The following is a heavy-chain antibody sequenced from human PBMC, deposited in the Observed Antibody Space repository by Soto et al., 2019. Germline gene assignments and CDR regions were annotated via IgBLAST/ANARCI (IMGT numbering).Heavy chain of an antibody. V-gene: IGHV1-69*13. CDR3: AREPHYYGSGSLDAFDI. D-gene: IGHD3-10*01. CDR2: IIPIFGTA. Sequence: SVKVSCKASGGTFSSYAISWVRQAPGQGLEWMGGIIPIFGTANYAQKFQGRVTITADESTSTAYMELSNRRSEDTAVYYCAREPHYYGSGSLDAFDIWGQGTMVPVSS. J-gene: IGHJ3*02. CDR1: GGTFSSYA.